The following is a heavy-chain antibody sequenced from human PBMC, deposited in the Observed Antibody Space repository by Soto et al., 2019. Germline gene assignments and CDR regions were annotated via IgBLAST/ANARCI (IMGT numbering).Heavy chain of an antibody. V-gene: IGHV4-39*01. Sequence: PWGSLRLSCVGSGFTFSSYWGWIRQPPGKGLEWIGSIFYSGSAYYNASLKSRVSMSVDTSKNQFSLKLTSVTAADTAVYYCALLWSRRWFDPWGQGTLVTVSS. CDR2: IFYSGSA. CDR3: ALLWSRRWFDP. D-gene: IGHD3-10*01. CDR1: GFTFSSY. J-gene: IGHJ5*02.